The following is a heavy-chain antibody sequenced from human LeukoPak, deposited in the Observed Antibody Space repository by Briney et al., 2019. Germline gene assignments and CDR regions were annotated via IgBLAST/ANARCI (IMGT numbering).Heavy chain of an antibody. J-gene: IGHJ6*03. CDR1: GFTFSSYW. Sequence: GGSLRLSCAASGFTFSSYWMHWVRQAPGKGLVWVSRINTDGSSTSYADSVKGRFTISRDNAKNTLYLQMNSLRAEDTAVYYCARGGYYYYYYYMDVWGKGTTVTVSS. V-gene: IGHV3-74*01. CDR2: INTDGSST. CDR3: ARGGYYYYYYYMDV.